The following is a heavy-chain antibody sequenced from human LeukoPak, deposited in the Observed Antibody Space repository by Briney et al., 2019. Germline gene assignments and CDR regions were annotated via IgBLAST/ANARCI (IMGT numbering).Heavy chain of an antibody. D-gene: IGHD3-3*01. V-gene: IGHV4-39*07. CDR3: ARTTRVTIFGVVTNWFDP. CDR2: IYYSGST. CDR1: GGSISSSSYY. Sequence: SETLSLTCTVSGGSISSSSYYWGWIRQPPGKGLEWIGSIYYSGSTYYNPSLKSRVTISVDTSKNQFSLKLSSVTAADTAVYYCARTTRVTIFGVVTNWFDPWGQGTLVTVSS. J-gene: IGHJ5*02.